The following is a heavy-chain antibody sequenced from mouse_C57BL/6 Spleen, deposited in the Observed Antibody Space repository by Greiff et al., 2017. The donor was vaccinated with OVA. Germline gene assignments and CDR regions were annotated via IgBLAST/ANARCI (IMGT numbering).Heavy chain of an antibody. D-gene: IGHD1-1*01. CDR1: GFSLTSYG. J-gene: IGHJ4*01. CDR3: ARNYYGSFYYAMDY. V-gene: IGHV2-2*01. CDR2: IWSGGST. Sequence: QVQLKESGPGLVQPSQSLSITCTVSGFSLTSYGVHWVRQSPGKGLEWLGVIWSGGSTDYNAAFISRLSISKDNSKSQVFFKMNSLQADDTAIYYCARNYYGSFYYAMDYWGQGTSVTVSS.